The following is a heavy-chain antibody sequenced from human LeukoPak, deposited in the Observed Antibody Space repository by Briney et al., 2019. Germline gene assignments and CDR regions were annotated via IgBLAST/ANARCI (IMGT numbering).Heavy chain of an antibody. CDR1: GYTFSGYY. CDR3: ARWSVGAGAEGFGY. CDR2: INPNSGGT. J-gene: IGHJ4*02. D-gene: IGHD1-26*01. V-gene: IGHV1-2*02. Sequence: ASVKVSCKASGYTFSGYYMHWVRQAPGQGLEWMGWINPNSGGTNYAQKFQGRVTMTRDTSISTAYMELSRLRSDDTAVYYCARWSVGAGAEGFGYWGQGTLVTVSS.